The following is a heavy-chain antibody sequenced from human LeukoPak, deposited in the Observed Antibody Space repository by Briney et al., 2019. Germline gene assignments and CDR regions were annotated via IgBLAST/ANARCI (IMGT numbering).Heavy chain of an antibody. Sequence: ASVKVSCKASGYTFTSYGISWVRQAPGQGLEWMGWISAYNGNTNYAQKLQGRVTMTTDTSTSTAYMELRSLRSDDTAVYYCARDNGTGYDILTGYYRGFDYWGQGTLVTVSS. J-gene: IGHJ4*02. V-gene: IGHV1-18*01. D-gene: IGHD3-9*01. CDR3: ARDNGTGYDILTGYYRGFDY. CDR1: GYTFTSYG. CDR2: ISAYNGNT.